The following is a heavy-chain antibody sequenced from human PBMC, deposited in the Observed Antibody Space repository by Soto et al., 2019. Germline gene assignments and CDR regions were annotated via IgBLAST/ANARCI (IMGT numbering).Heavy chain of an antibody. CDR3: ARGVVPAAGAAPHYFHYVVDV. V-gene: IGHV1-69*06. J-gene: IGHJ6*02. Sequence: QVQLVQSGPEVKKPGSSVNVSCKTSGDTLKKFAISWVRQAPGQGPAWMGGIIPMFGTTKYTQKFQGRVTFTADKSTGTAYMELPSLMSEDTSTYFCARGVVPAAGAAPHYFHYVVDVCGQVTTVTVSS. D-gene: IGHD2-2*01. CDR1: GDTLKKFA. CDR2: IIPMFGTT.